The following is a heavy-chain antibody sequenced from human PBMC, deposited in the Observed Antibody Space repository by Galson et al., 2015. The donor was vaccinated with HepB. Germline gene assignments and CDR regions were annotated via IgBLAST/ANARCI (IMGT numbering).Heavy chain of an antibody. V-gene: IGHV3-11*06. CDR1: GFAFSDYY. D-gene: IGHD4-11*01. J-gene: IGHJ4*02. CDR3: ARSSYSNYIDF. Sequence: SLRLSCAASGFAFSDYYMSWIRQAPGEGLEWVSYISTSHVRTGSSSTSYADSVKGRFTMSRDNAKSSLYLQMNSLRAEDTAVYYCARSSYSNYIDFWGQGTLVTVSS. CDR2: ISTSHVRTGSSST.